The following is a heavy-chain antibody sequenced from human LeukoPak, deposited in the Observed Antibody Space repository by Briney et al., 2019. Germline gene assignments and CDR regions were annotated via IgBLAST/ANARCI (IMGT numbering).Heavy chain of an antibody. V-gene: IGHV4-4*09. Sequence: SETLSLTCTVSGGSISSYYWSWIRQPPGMGLEWIGYIYTSGSTNYNPSLKSRVTISVDTSKNQFALKLSSVTAADTAVYYCARHADFWSGSPYFDYWGQGTLVTVSS. CDR1: GGSISSYY. CDR3: ARHADFWSGSPYFDY. D-gene: IGHD3-3*01. J-gene: IGHJ4*02. CDR2: IYTSGST.